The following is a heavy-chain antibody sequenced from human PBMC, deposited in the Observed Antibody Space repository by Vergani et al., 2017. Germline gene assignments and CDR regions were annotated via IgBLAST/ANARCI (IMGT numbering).Heavy chain of an antibody. CDR1: GFTFSSYG. CDR3: ARDMEIGCDLRSVSYYSYYGMDV. CDR2: INSDGSST. D-gene: IGHD4-17*01. V-gene: IGHV3-74*01. Sequence: EVQLVESGGGLVQPGGSLRLSCAASGFTFSSYGMHWVRQAPGKGLVWVSRINSDGSSTSYADSVKGRFTIARDNAKNTLYLQMNSLSAEDTAVYYCARDMEIGCDLRSVSYYSYYGMDVWGQGSTVTVSS. J-gene: IGHJ6*02.